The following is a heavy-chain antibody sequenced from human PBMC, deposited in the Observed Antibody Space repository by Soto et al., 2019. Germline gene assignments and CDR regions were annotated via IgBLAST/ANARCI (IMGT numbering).Heavy chain of an antibody. Sequence: GESLKISCKGSGYSLTSYWIGWVRQMPGKGLEWMGIIYPGDSDTRYSPSFQGQVTISADKSISTAYLQWSSLKASDTAMYYCASGIAARPPYYYYGMDVWGQGTTVTVSS. CDR1: GYSLTSYW. J-gene: IGHJ6*02. CDR2: IYPGDSDT. D-gene: IGHD6-6*01. V-gene: IGHV5-51*01. CDR3: ASGIAARPPYYYYGMDV.